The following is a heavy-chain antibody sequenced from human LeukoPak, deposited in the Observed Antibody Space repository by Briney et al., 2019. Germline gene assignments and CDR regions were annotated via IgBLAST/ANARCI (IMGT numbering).Heavy chain of an antibody. Sequence: PGGSLRLSCAASGFTFSSYAMSWVRQAPGKGLEWVSAISGSGGSTYYADPVKGRFTLSRDNSKNTLYLQMNSLRAEDTAVYYCAKGRGLAVRPPNEGFFDQWGLGTLVTVSS. V-gene: IGHV3-23*01. CDR2: ISGSGGST. J-gene: IGHJ4*02. CDR1: GFTFSSYA. CDR3: AKGRGLAVRPPNEGFFDQ. D-gene: IGHD6-6*01.